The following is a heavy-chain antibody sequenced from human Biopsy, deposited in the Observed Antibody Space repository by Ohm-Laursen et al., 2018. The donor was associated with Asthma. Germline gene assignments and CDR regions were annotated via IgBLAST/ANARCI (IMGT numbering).Heavy chain of an antibody. Sequence: SDTLSLTCTVSGGSVSTGSYYWSWIRQPPGKGLEWLGYIYYTGSDNYNPSLKSRVTISVETSKNQFSLRLNSVTAADTAVYYCARGPNYHGSGRAPIGMDVWGQGTTVTVSS. CDR1: GGSVSTGSYY. CDR2: IYYTGSD. D-gene: IGHD3-10*01. CDR3: ARGPNYHGSGRAPIGMDV. V-gene: IGHV4-61*01. J-gene: IGHJ6*02.